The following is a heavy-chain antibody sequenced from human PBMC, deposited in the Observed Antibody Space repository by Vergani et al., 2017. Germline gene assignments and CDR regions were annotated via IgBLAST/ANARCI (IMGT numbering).Heavy chain of an antibody. V-gene: IGHV3-30*18. D-gene: IGHD6-19*01. Sequence: QVQLVESGGGVVQPGRSLRLSCAASGFTFSSYGMHWVRQAPGKGLEWVAVISYDGSNKYYSDSVKGRFTISRDNSKNTLYLQMNSLRAEDTAVYYCAKGPYSIGWYVDYWGQGTLVTVSS. CDR2: ISYDGSNK. CDR1: GFTFSSYG. CDR3: AKGPYSIGWYVDY. J-gene: IGHJ4*02.